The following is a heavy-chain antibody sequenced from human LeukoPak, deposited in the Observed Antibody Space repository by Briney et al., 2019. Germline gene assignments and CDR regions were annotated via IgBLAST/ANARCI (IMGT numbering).Heavy chain of an antibody. CDR3: ARGRWDYTVTTLYYFDS. V-gene: IGHV1-69*05. CDR2: IIPIFGTA. J-gene: IGHJ4*02. CDR1: GGTFSSYA. Sequence: ASVKVSCKASGGTFSSYAISWVRRAPGQGLEWMGGIIPIFGTANYAQKFQGRVTFTRDTSASTAYMELSSLRSEDTAMYYCARGRWDYTVTTLYYFDSWGQGTLVTVSS. D-gene: IGHD4-11*01.